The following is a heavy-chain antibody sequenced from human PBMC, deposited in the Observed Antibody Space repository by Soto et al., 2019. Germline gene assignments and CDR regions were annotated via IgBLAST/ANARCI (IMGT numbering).Heavy chain of an antibody. CDR2: IYYSGSA. V-gene: IGHV4-61*01. Sequence: PSETLSLTCTVSGDSVTSVSDYWSWIRPPPGKGLEWIGDIYYSGSADYNPSLGSRVTISIDTSKNQFSLKLTSVTAADTAVYYCARGVGFGYYYYHMDLWGQGTTVTVSS. J-gene: IGHJ6*02. CDR1: GDSVTSVSDY. D-gene: IGHD3-10*01. CDR3: ARGVGFGYYYYHMDL.